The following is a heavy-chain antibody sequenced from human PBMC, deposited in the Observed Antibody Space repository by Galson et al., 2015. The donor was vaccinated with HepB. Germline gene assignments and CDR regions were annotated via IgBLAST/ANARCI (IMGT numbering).Heavy chain of an antibody. CDR2: ISYSGTTT. CDR3: AKVAYEYSGKYWGFDH. Sequence: SLRLSCAASGFNFDHYAITWVRRAPGKGLEWVSGISYSGTTTHYADSVKGRFTISRDNSKKTLFLQMNSLRVEDTALYYCAKVAYEYSGKYWGFDHWGQGALVTVSS. CDR1: GFNFDHYA. J-gene: IGHJ4*02. D-gene: IGHD5-12*01. V-gene: IGHV3-23*01.